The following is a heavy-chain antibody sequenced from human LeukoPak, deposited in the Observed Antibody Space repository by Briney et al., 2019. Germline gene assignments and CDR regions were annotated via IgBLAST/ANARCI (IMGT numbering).Heavy chain of an antibody. CDR2: INHSGST. D-gene: IGHD6-13*01. CDR3: ARSGFGSSWYKRRGWFDP. Sequence: SETLSLTCTVSGGSISSYYWSWIRQPPGKGLEWIGEINHSGSTNYNPSLKSRVTISVDTSKNQFSLKLSSVTAADTAVYYCARSGFGSSWYKRRGWFDPWGQGTLVTVSS. J-gene: IGHJ5*02. V-gene: IGHV4-34*01. CDR1: GGSISSYY.